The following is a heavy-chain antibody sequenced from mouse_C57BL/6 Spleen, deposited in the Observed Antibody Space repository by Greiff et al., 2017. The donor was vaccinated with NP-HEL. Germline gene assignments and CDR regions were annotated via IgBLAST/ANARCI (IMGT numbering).Heavy chain of an antibody. J-gene: IGHJ4*01. CDR2: IYPGSGST. D-gene: IGHD2-4*01. V-gene: IGHV1-55*01. Sequence: QVQLQQPGAELVKPGASVKMSCKASGYTFTSYWITWVKQRPGQGLEWIGDIYPGSGSTNYNEKFKSKATLTVDTSSSTAYMQLSSLTSEDSAVYDCARDYDYEGYAMDYWGQGTSVTVSS. CDR1: GYTFTSYW. CDR3: ARDYDYEGYAMDY.